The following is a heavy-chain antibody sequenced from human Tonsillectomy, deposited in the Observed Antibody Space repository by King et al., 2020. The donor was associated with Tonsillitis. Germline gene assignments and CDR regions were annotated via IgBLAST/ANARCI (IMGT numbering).Heavy chain of an antibody. CDR1: GFTFSSYA. V-gene: IGHV3-23*04. Sequence: VQLVESGGGLVQPGGSLRLSCAASGFTFSSYAMIWVRQAPGKGLEWVSSITGSGYSTLYGDSVKGRFTISRDNSKNTLYLQMSSLRAEDTAVYFCTKRSVGASYYFDYWGQGTLVTVSS. CDR3: TKRSVGASYYFDY. D-gene: IGHD3-16*01. J-gene: IGHJ4*02. CDR2: ITGSGYST.